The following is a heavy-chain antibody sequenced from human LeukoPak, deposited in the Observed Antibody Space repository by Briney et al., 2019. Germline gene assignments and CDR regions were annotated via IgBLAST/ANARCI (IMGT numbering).Heavy chain of an antibody. Sequence: GGSLRLSCAASGFIFSSYGMHWVRQAPGKGPEWVAFVHYDGSNKYYADSVKGRFTVSRDNSKNTVYLEMNSLNSEDTAVYYCAKDPWDYWGQGTLVTVSS. CDR1: GFIFSSYG. J-gene: IGHJ4*02. V-gene: IGHV3-30*02. CDR2: VHYDGSNK. CDR3: AKDPWDY.